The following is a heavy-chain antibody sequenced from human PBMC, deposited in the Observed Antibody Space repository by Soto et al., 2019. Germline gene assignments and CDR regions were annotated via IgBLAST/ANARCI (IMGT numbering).Heavy chain of an antibody. CDR1: GYTFTSYA. J-gene: IGHJ4*02. V-gene: IGHV1-3*01. CDR2: ANAGSGNT. CDR3: ARGLNGYLHYFDY. Sequence: ASVKVSCKASGYTFTSYAMHWVRHAPGQSIEWMGWANAGSGNTKYSQKFQGRVTITRDTSASTAYMELSSLRSEDTAVYYCARGLNGYLHYFDYWGQGTPVTVSS. D-gene: IGHD5-18*01.